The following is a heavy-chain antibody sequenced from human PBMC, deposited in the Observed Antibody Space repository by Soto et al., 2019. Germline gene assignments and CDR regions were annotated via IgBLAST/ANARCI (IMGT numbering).Heavy chain of an antibody. CDR3: ASAVADFFDY. V-gene: IGHV3-23*01. J-gene: IGHJ4*02. Sequence: GGSLRLSCAASGFTFSSYAMSWVRQAPGKGLEWASAISGSGGSTYYADSVKGRFTISRDNSKNTLYLQMNSLRAEDTAVYYCASAVADFFDYWGQGTLVTVSS. CDR2: ISGSGGST. CDR1: GFTFSSYA. D-gene: IGHD6-19*01.